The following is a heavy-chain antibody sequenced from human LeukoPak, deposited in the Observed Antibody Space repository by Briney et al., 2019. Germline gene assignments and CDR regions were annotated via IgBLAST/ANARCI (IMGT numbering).Heavy chain of an antibody. Sequence: SETLSLTCTVSGDSISNYYWTWIRQPPGKGLEWIGFIYYSGSTKYNPSLNSRVTMSVDTSKNHFSLRLNSVTAADTAVYYCARQAQYNYGSGNYYDYWGQGTLVTVSS. V-gene: IGHV4-59*08. J-gene: IGHJ4*02. CDR2: IYYSGST. CDR1: GDSISNYY. CDR3: ARQAQYNYGSGNYYDY. D-gene: IGHD3-10*01.